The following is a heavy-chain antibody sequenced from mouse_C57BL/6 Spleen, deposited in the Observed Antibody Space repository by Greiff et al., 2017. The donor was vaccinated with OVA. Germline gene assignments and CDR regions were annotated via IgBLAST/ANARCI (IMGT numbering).Heavy chain of an antibody. V-gene: IGHV1-53*01. CDR1: GYTFTSYW. J-gene: IGHJ2*01. Sequence: QVHVKQSGTDLVKPGASVKLSCKASGYTFTSYWMHWVKQRPGQGLEWIGNINPSNGGTNYNEKFKSKATLTVDKSSSTAYMQLSSLTSEDSAVYYCARYGSSGYLYYFDYWGQGTTLTVSS. CDR3: ARYGSSGYLYYFDY. D-gene: IGHD3-2*02. CDR2: INPSNGGT.